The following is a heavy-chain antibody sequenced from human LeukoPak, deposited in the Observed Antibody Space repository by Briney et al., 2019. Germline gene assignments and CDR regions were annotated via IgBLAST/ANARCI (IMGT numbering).Heavy chain of an antibody. J-gene: IGHJ4*02. CDR3: ARGTYYAAMAHRQFDY. CDR2: IYYSGST. D-gene: IGHD5-18*01. Sequence: SETLSLTCAVYGGSFSGYYWSWIRQPPGKGLEWIGYIYYSGSTNYNPSLKSRVTISVDTSKNQFSLKLSSVTAADTAVYYCARGTYYAAMAHRQFDYWGQGTLVTVSS. V-gene: IGHV4-59*01. CDR1: GGSFSGYY.